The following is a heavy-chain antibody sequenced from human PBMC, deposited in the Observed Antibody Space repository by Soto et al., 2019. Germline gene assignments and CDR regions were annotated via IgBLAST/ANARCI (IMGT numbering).Heavy chain of an antibody. Sequence: SVKVSCKASGGTFSSYAISWVRQAPGQGLEWMGGIIPIFGTANYAQKFQGRVTITADESTSTAYMELSSLRSEDTAVYYCASLPYYYDSSGYYSAYYYYGMDVWGQGTTVTVSS. CDR2: IIPIFGTA. CDR1: GGTFSSYA. J-gene: IGHJ6*02. CDR3: ASLPYYYDSSGYYSAYYYYGMDV. V-gene: IGHV1-69*13. D-gene: IGHD3-22*01.